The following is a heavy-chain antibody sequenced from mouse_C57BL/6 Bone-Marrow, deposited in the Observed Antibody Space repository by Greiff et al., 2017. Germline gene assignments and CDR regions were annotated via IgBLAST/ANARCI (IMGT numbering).Heavy chain of an antibody. V-gene: IGHV1-26*01. CDR2: INPNNGGT. Sequence: EVQLQQSGPELVKPGASVKISCKASGYTFTDYYMNWVKQSHGKSLEWIGDINPNNGGTSYNQKFKGKATLTVDKSSSTAYMELRSLTSEDSAVXYCARLRAYYSNLYAMDYWGQGTSVTVSS. CDR3: ARLRAYYSNLYAMDY. J-gene: IGHJ4*01. CDR1: GYTFTDYY. D-gene: IGHD2-5*01.